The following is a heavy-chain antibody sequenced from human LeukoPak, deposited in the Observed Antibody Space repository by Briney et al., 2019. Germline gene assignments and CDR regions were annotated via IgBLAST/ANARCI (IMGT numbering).Heavy chain of an antibody. Sequence: SETLSLTCIVSGGSISSGGYYWSWIRQHPGKGLEWIGYIYYSGSTYYNPSLKSRVTISVDTSKNQFSLKLSSVTAADTAVYYCARKYCSSTSCYAGSIYFDYWGQGTLVTVSS. CDR3: ARKYCSSTSCYAGSIYFDY. V-gene: IGHV4-31*03. J-gene: IGHJ4*02. D-gene: IGHD2-2*01. CDR2: IYYSGST. CDR1: GGSISSGGYY.